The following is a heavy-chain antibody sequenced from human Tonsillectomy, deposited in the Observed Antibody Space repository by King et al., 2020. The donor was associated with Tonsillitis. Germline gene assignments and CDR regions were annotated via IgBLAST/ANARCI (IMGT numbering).Heavy chain of an antibody. V-gene: IGHV4-4*07. CDR1: GGSIADYY. CDR3: ARDRTSLRRALRGSAGPLDF. Sequence: LQLQESGPGLVKPSETLSLTCTVSGGSIADYYWSWIRQPAGKGLEWIGRVYTSGTTNYNPSLKSRVTMSVDTSKNQFSLKLSSVIAADTAVYYCARDRTSLRRALRGSAGPLDFWGQGTLVTVSA. J-gene: IGHJ4*02. D-gene: IGHD3-16*01. CDR2: VYTSGTT.